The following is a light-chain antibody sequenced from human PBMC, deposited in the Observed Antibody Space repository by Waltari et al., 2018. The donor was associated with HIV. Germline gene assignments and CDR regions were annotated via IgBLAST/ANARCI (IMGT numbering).Light chain of an antibody. CDR1: QSVSTN. V-gene: IGKV3-15*01. Sequence: EIVMTQSPATLSVSPGERATLSCRASQSVSTNLAWYQQSPGQAPRLLIYAAATRATGVPGRFSGSGSGTEFTLTISSLQSEDFAVYFCQQYNDWHPYTFGQGTKLEI. J-gene: IGKJ2*01. CDR2: AAA. CDR3: QQYNDWHPYT.